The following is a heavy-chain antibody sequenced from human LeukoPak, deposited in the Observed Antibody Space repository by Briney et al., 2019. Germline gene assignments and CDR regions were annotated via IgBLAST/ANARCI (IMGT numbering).Heavy chain of an antibody. D-gene: IGHD4-23*01. CDR1: GGSISSYY. CDR2: IYYSGST. V-gene: IGHV4-59*01. Sequence: SETLSLTCTVSGGSISSYYWSWIRQPPGKGLKWIGYIYYSGSTNYNPSLKSRVTISVDTSKNQFSLKLSSVTAADTAVYYCARSAPYGGGFWFDPWGQGTLVTVSS. CDR3: ARSAPYGGGFWFDP. J-gene: IGHJ5*02.